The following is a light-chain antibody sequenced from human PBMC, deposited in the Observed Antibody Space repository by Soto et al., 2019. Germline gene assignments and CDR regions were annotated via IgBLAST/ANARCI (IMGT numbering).Light chain of an antibody. V-gene: IGLV2-14*03. J-gene: IGLJ1*01. Sequence: QSALTQPASVSGSPGQSITISCTGTSNNVGGDDDVSWYQQYPGKAPKLMIYDVTNRPSGVSLRFSGSKSGTAASLTISGLAAEEDADYYCCAHTVVSAGVFGTGTKLTVL. CDR1: SNNVGGDDD. CDR2: DVT. CDR3: CAHTVVSAGV.